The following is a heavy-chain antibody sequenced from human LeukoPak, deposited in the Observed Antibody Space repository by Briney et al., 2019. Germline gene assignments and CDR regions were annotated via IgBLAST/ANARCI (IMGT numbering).Heavy chain of an antibody. J-gene: IGHJ4*02. CDR3: ARHAKGYSYGYNYFDY. CDR1: GGSISSSSYY. D-gene: IGHD5-18*01. Sequence: TETLSLTCTVSGGSISSSSYYWGWIRQPPGKGLEWIGRIYYSGSTYYNPSLKSRVTISVDTSKNQFSLKLSSVTAADTAVYYCARHAKGYSYGYNYFDYWGQGTLVTVSS. V-gene: IGHV4-39*01. CDR2: IYYSGST.